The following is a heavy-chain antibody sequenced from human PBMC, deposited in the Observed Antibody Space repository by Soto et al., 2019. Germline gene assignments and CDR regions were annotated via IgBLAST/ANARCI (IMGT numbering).Heavy chain of an antibody. CDR2: IKSKTDGGTT. CDR3: PTDPSITIFGVVLEDYYGMDV. CDR1: GFTFSNAW. J-gene: IGHJ6*02. D-gene: IGHD3-3*01. Sequence: GGSLRLSCAASGFTFSNAWMSWVRQAPGKGLEWVGRIKSKTDGGTTDYAAPVKGRFTISRDDSKNTLYLQMNSLKTEDTAVYSCPTDPSITIFGVVLEDYYGMDVWGQGTTVTVSS. V-gene: IGHV3-15*01.